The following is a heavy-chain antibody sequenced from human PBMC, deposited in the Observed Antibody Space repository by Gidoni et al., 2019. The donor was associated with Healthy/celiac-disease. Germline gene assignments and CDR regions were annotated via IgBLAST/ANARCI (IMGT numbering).Heavy chain of an antibody. CDR2: IYPGDSDT. Sequence: EVQLVQSGAEVKKPGESLKISCKGSGYSFTSYWIGWVRQMPGKGLEWMGIIYPGDSDTRYSPSFQGQVTISADKSISTAYLQWSSLKASDTAMYYCARDVYYYDSSGYYYFGDYWYFDLWGRGTLVTVSS. CDR3: ARDVYYYDSSGYYYFGDYWYFDL. J-gene: IGHJ2*01. D-gene: IGHD3-22*01. V-gene: IGHV5-51*01. CDR1: GYSFTSYW.